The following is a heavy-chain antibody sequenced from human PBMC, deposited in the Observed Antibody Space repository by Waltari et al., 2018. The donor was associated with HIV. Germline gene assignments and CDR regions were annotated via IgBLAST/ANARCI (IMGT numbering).Heavy chain of an antibody. CDR3: ARQELGSGVLDF. CDR1: GFFFSTYS. CDR2: ISGGSTYI. J-gene: IGHJ4*02. V-gene: IGHV3-21*06. D-gene: IGHD3-10*02. Sequence: DVQLVESGGGLVKPGGSLRLSCAAPGFFFSTYSLNWVRQATGKGLEWVSSISGGSTYIYYADSVTGRFTISRDNAKNSVYLQVNSLTAEDTAVYYCARQELGSGVLDFWGQGTLVSVSS.